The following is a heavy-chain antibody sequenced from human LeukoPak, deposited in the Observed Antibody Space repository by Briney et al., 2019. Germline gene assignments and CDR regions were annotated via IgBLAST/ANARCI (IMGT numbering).Heavy chain of an antibody. J-gene: IGHJ4*02. CDR1: GFTFSSYR. Sequence: GGSLRLSCAASGFTFSSYRMNWVRQAPGKGLEWVANIKEDGREKYYVDSVKGRFTISRDNAKNSLYLQMNNLKAEDTAMYYCVRFMRGTIGGDNWGQGTLVTVSA. CDR2: IKEDGREK. CDR3: VRFMRGTIGGDN. V-gene: IGHV3-7*01. D-gene: IGHD3-16*01.